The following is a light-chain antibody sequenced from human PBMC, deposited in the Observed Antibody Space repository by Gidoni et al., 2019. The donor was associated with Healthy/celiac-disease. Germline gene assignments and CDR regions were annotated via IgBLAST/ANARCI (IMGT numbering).Light chain of an antibody. J-gene: IGKJ4*01. V-gene: IGKV3-15*01. CDR1: QSVSIN. CDR2: CAS. CDR3: QQYNNWPLT. Sequence: EIVMTQSPATLSVSPGERATLSCRASQSVSINLAWYQQKPGTAPRLLIYCASTRATGIPASFSGSGSGTEFTLTISSLQSEDFAVYYCQQYNNWPLTFGGGTKVEIK.